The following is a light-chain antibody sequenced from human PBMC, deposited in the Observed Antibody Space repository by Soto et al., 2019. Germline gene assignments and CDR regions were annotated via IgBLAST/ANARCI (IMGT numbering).Light chain of an antibody. CDR2: GVS. V-gene: IGKV1D-13*01. J-gene: IGKJ4*01. CDR1: QGVSSA. CDR3: QQFNNFPLT. Sequence: AIQLTQSPSSLSASVGDRVRIFCRASQGVSSALAWYQQKPGKAPALLIYGVSSLESGVPSRISGTGSGTDFTLTISSLQPEDFATYYCQQFNNFPLTFGGGTKVDIK.